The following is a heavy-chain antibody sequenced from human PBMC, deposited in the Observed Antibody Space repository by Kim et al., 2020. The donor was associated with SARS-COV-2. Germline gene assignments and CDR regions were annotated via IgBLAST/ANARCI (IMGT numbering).Heavy chain of an antibody. Sequence: GGSLRLSCAASGFTFSNAWMSWVRQAPGKGLEWVGRIKSKTDGGTTDYAAPVKGRFTISRDDSKNTLYLQMNSLKTEDTAVYYCTTDQGPVDTGEYYFDYWGQGTLVTVSS. D-gene: IGHD5-18*01. V-gene: IGHV3-15*01. CDR2: IKSKTDGGTT. CDR3: TTDQGPVDTGEYYFDY. J-gene: IGHJ4*02. CDR1: GFTFSNAW.